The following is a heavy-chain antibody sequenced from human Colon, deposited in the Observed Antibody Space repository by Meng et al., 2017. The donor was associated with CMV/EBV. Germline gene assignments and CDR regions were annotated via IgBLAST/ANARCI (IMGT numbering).Heavy chain of an antibody. CDR2: ISAYNGNT. Sequence: QVQLVQSGTEVKKPGAAVKVSCKASGDTFIDFGISWVRQAPGQGLEWMGWISAYNGNTNYAPEFQGRVTLTTDTSTTTDTSTTTVYMELRSLRSDDTAIYYCATELSQGGYWGQGTLVTVSS. CDR3: ATELSQGGY. J-gene: IGHJ4*02. V-gene: IGHV1-18*01. CDR1: GDTFIDFG.